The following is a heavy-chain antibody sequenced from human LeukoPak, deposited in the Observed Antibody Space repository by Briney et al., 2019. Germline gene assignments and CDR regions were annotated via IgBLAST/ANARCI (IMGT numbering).Heavy chain of an antibody. CDR1: GFTFSNYA. D-gene: IGHD4-17*01. CDR2: MYSGGST. V-gene: IGHV3-53*04. J-gene: IGHJ4*02. CDR3: ARGGGDYNPFDY. Sequence: QTGGSLRLSCAASGFTFSNYAMSWVRQAPGKGLEWVSVMYSGGSTYYADSVKGRFTISRHNSKNTLYLEINSLRPDDTAVYYCARGGGDYNPFDYWGQGTLVTASS.